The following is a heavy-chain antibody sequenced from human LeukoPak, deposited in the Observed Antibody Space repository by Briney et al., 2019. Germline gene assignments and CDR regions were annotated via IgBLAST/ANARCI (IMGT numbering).Heavy chain of an antibody. V-gene: IGHV3-74*01. J-gene: IGHJ4*02. CDR3: ARGHVDTAMAVDY. CDR1: GFTFSSYW. Sequence: GGSLRLSCAASGFTFSSYWMHWVRQAPGKGLVWVSRINTDGSSTSYADSVKGRFTISRDNAKNTLYLQMNSLRAEDTAVYYCARGHVDTAMAVDYWGQGTLVTVSS. CDR2: INTDGSST. D-gene: IGHD5-18*01.